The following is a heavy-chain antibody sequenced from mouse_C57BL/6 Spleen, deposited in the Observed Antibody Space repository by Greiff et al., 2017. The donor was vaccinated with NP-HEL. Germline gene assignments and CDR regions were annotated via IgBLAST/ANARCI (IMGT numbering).Heavy chain of an antibody. CDR2: IDPSDSYT. Sequence: QVQLQQPGAELVMPGASVKLSCKASGYTFTSYWMHWVKQRPGQGLEWIGEIDPSDSYTNYNQKFKGKSTLTVDKSSSTAYMQLSSLTSEDSAVYYCARYYDYDRPFDVWGTGTTVTVSS. D-gene: IGHD2-4*01. CDR1: GYTFTSYW. J-gene: IGHJ1*03. V-gene: IGHV1-69*01. CDR3: ARYYDYDRPFDV.